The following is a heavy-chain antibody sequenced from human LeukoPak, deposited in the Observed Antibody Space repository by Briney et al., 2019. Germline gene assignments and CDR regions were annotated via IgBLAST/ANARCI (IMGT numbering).Heavy chain of an antibody. CDR1: GYTFNIYD. D-gene: IGHD3-3*01. Sequence: ASVKVSCKASGYTFNIYDIHWVRQATGEGLEWMGWMNPNSGKTGYAQKFQGRVTMTRDTSKTTAYMELSSLRSEDTAVYYCAREGAIFGVIISGKGMDVWGQGTTVTVSS. CDR3: AREGAIFGVIISGKGMDV. J-gene: IGHJ6*02. CDR2: MNPNSGKT. V-gene: IGHV1-8*01.